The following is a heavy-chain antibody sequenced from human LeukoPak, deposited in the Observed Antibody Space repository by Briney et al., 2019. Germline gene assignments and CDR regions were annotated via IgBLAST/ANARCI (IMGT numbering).Heavy chain of an antibody. CDR3: ARRRYSGTYFDY. CDR2: IYTSGGT. D-gene: IGHD1-26*01. CDR1: GGSIISYY. Sequence: SETLSHICTVAGGSIISYYWSWIRQPLAKELEWIGYIYTSGGTNYNSSPKCRVNISVDTSKNQCSLKLSSVTAEDTAVYYWARRRYSGTYFDYCGEGTLVTVSS. J-gene: IGHJ4*02. V-gene: IGHV4-4*09.